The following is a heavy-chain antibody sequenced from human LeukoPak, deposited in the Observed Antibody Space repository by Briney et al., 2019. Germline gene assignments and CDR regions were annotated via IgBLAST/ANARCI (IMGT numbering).Heavy chain of an antibody. CDR2: ISSSSKTI. V-gene: IGHV3-48*02. Sequence: QPGGSLRLSCAASGFTFSSYSMNWVRQAPGKGLEWVSYISSSSKTIYYADSVKGRFTISRDNAKNSLYLQMNSLRDEDSAVYYCARDSITVSVGAFDIWGQGTMVIVSS. J-gene: IGHJ3*02. CDR1: GFTFSSYS. CDR3: ARDSITVSVGAFDI. D-gene: IGHD2-2*01.